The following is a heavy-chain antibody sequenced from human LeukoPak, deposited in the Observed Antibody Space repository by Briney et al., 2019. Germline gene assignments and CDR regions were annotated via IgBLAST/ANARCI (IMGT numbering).Heavy chain of an antibody. CDR2: INHSGST. CDR1: GGSISSGGYY. J-gene: IGHJ4*02. Sequence: SETLSLTCTVSGGSISSGGYYWSWVRQPPGKGLEWIGEINHSGSTNYNPSLKSRLTISVDTSKNQFSLKLSSVTAADTAVYYCARGTGIQAPFGYWGQGTLVTVSS. CDR3: ARGTGIQAPFGY. D-gene: IGHD5-18*01. V-gene: IGHV4-39*07.